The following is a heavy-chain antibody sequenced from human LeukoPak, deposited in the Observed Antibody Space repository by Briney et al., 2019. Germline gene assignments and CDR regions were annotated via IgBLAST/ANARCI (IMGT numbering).Heavy chain of an antibody. CDR3: ARGPNCSSTSCYPTYFDY. J-gene: IGHJ4*02. Sequence: GGSLRLSCAASGFTFSDYYMSWIRQAPGKGLEWVSYISSSGSTIYYADSVKGRFTISRDNAKNSLYLQMNSLRAEDTAVYYCARGPNCSSTSCYPTYFDYWGQGTLVTVSS. D-gene: IGHD2-2*01. V-gene: IGHV3-11*04. CDR1: GFTFSDYY. CDR2: ISSSGSTI.